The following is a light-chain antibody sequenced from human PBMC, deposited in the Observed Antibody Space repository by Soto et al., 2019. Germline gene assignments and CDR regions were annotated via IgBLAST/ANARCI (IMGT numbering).Light chain of an antibody. CDR2: LAS. Sequence: EVVMTQSPATLSVSPGESATLSCRASQTLGTNLAWYQQKPGQAPRLLIYLASNRAAGVPARFSGSGSGTDFTLTISDVEPEDFAVYYCQQYGSSPWTFGQGTKVDIK. CDR3: QQYGSSPWT. CDR1: QTLGTN. J-gene: IGKJ1*01. V-gene: IGKV3D-15*02.